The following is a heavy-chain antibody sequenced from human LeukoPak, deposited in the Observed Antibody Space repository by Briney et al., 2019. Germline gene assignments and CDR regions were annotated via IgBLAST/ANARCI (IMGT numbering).Heavy chain of an antibody. CDR3: AMSHSLGGSQQLPALDY. CDR1: GYTFTGYY. V-gene: IGHV1-2*02. D-gene: IGHD6-13*01. CDR2: INPNSGGT. Sequence: ASVNVSCKASGYTFTGYYLHWVRQAPGQGLEWMGWINPNSGGTYYSQKFQGRVTMTRDTSISTAYMEVSRLRSDDTAVYYCAMSHSLGGSQQLPALDYWGQGTLVTVSS. J-gene: IGHJ4*02.